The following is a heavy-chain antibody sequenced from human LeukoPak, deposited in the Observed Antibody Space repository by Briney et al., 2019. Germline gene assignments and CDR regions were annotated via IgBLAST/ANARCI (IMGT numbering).Heavy chain of an antibody. Sequence: SQTLSLTCTVSGGSISSGDYYWSWIRQPPGKGLEWIGYIYCSGSTYYNPSLKSRVTISVDTSKNQFSLKLSSVTAADTAVYYCARGYCSSTSCYYFDYWGQGTLVTVSS. J-gene: IGHJ4*02. CDR2: IYCSGST. D-gene: IGHD2-2*01. CDR1: GGSISSGDYY. V-gene: IGHV4-30-4*08. CDR3: ARGYCSSTSCYYFDY.